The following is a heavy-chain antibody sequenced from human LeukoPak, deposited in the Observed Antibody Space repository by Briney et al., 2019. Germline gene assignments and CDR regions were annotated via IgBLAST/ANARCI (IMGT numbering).Heavy chain of an antibody. J-gene: IGHJ4*02. CDR3: ARERDVLRYFDWLLGHFDY. D-gene: IGHD3-9*01. CDR2: INHSGST. CDR1: GGSFSGYY. V-gene: IGHV4-34*01. Sequence: SETLSLTCAVYGGSFSGYYWSWIRQPPGKGLEWIGEINHSGSTNYNPSLKSRVTISVDTSKNQFSLKLSSVTAADTAVYYCARERDVLRYFDWLLGHFDYWGQGTLVTVSS.